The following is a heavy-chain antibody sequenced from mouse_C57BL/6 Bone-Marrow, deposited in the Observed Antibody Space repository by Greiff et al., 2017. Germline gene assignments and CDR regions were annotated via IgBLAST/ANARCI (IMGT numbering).Heavy chain of an antibody. CDR2: IEPEGGGT. J-gene: IGHJ3*01. CDR1: GFTFKDYY. D-gene: IGHD2-12*01. V-gene: IGHV14-2*01. CDR3: LYDGFAY. Sequence: VQLQQSGAELVKPGASVKLSCTASGFTFKDYYMHWVKQRPEQGLEWIGGIEPEGGGTDYAPKFQGKATITADTSSNTAYLQLSGLTSEDTAVLYFLYDGFAYWGQGTLVTVSA.